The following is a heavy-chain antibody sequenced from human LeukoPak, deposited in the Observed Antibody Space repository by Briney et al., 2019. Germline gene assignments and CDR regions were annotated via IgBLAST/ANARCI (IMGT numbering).Heavy chain of an antibody. Sequence: GGSLRLSCAASGFTFSSYWMSWVRQAPGKGLEWVANINQDGGEKYYVDSVKGRFTISRDNAKNSLYLQMSSLRAEDTAVYHCATGRSCTTCYLPDYWGQGTLVTVSS. CDR3: ATGRSCTTCYLPDY. D-gene: IGHD2-2*01. CDR1: GFTFSSYW. CDR2: INQDGGEK. J-gene: IGHJ4*02. V-gene: IGHV3-7*01.